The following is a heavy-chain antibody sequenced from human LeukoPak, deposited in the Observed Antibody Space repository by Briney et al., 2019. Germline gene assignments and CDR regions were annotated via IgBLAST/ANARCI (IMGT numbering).Heavy chain of an antibody. Sequence: ASVKVSCKASGSTFTSYGISWERQAPGQGLEWMGWISAYNGNTNYAQKDQGRVTMTTATSTSTVYLELRSLSSDDKAMYDCSRDIGYCSGGSCRYCFDPWGQRTLVTVSS. D-gene: IGHD2-15*01. CDR2: ISAYNGNT. CDR3: SRDIGYCSGGSCRYCFDP. V-gene: IGHV1-18*01. CDR1: GSTFTSYG. J-gene: IGHJ5*02.